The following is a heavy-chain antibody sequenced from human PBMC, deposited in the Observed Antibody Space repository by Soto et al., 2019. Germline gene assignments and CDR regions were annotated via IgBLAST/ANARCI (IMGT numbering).Heavy chain of an antibody. J-gene: IGHJ6*02. CDR2: ISYDGSNK. CDR1: GFTFSSYG. CDR3: AKDQWGPSPV. V-gene: IGHV3-30*18. D-gene: IGHD1-26*01. Sequence: QVQLVESGGGVVQPGRSLRLSCAASGFTFSSYGMHWVRQAPGKGLEWVAVISYDGSNKYYADSVKGRFTISRDNSKNTLYLQMNSLRAEDTAVYDCAKDQWGPSPVWGQGTTVTVSS.